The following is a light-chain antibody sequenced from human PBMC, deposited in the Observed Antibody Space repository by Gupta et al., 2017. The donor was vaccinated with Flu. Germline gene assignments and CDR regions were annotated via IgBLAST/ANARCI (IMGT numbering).Light chain of an antibody. V-gene: IGLV3-21*02. CDR2: DDS. J-gene: IGLJ3*02. Sequence: APSVSVAPGQTARIACGGNNIGSKSVHWYQQRPGQAPVLVVYDDSDRPSGIPERFSGSNSGNTATLTISRVEGGEEADYYCQVWESSSDHPRVFGGGTKLTVL. CDR1: NIGSKS. CDR3: QVWESSSDHPRV.